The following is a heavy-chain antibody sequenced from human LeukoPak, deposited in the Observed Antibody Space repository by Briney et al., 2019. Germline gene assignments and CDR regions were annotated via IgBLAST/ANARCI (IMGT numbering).Heavy chain of an antibody. D-gene: IGHD4-17*01. CDR1: GGSISSYY. J-gene: IGHJ3*02. CDR2: IYYSGST. Sequence: SETLSLTCTVSGGSISSYYWSWIRQPPGKGLEWIGYIYYSGSTNYNPSLKSRVTISVDTSKNQFSLKLSSVTAADTAVYYCARDGGPATVTTSNAFDIWGQGTMVTVSS. V-gene: IGHV4-59*12. CDR3: ARDGGPATVTTSNAFDI.